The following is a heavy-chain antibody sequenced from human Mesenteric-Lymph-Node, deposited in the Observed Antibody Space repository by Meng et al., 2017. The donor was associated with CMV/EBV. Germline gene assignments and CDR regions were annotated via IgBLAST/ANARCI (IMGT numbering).Heavy chain of an antibody. D-gene: IGHD3-10*01. CDR3: ASLYGSGSYLVYYYYYYGMDV. CDR2: ISAYNGNT. J-gene: IGHJ6*02. CDR1: GYTFTSYG. V-gene: IGHV1-18*01. Sequence: ASVKVSCKASGYTFTSYGISWVRQAPGQGLEWMGWISAYNGNTNYAQKLQGRVTMTTDTSTSTAYMELRSLRSEDTAVYYCASLYGSGSYLVYYYYYYGMDVWGQGTTVTVSS.